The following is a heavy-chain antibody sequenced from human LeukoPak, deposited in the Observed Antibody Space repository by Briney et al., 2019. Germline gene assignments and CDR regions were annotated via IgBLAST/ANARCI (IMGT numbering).Heavy chain of an antibody. CDR2: IYYSGST. CDR3: ARLSRVDRARGAFDI. CDR1: GGSISSGDFY. Sequence: PSQTLSLTCTVSGGSISSGDFYWSWIRQHPGSGLEWIGYIYYSGSTNYNPSLKSRVTISVDTSKNQFSLKLSSVTAADTAVYYCARLSRVDRARGAFDIWGQGTMVTVSS. V-gene: IGHV4-30-4*08. J-gene: IGHJ3*02. D-gene: IGHD5/OR15-5a*01.